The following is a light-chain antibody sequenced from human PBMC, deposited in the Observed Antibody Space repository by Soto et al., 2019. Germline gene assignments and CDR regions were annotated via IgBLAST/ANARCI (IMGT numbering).Light chain of an antibody. V-gene: IGLV2-14*01. Sequence: QSVLTQPASVSGSPGQSITISCTGTSSYVGGYNYVSWYQQHPGKAPKLMIYDVNNRPSGVSNRFSGSKSGNTASLTISGLQAEDEADYYCSSYTSSSTEVFGTGTKVTVL. CDR3: SSYTSSSTEV. CDR2: DVN. J-gene: IGLJ1*01. CDR1: SSYVGGYNY.